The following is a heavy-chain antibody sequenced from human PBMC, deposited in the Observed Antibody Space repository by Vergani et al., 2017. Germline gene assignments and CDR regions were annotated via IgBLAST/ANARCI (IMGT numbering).Heavy chain of an antibody. CDR2: INWNGGST. J-gene: IGHJ4*02. V-gene: IGHV3-20*04. CDR1: GFTFDDYG. D-gene: IGHD7-27*01. CDR3: ARDRWGPTGYYFDY. Sequence: EVQLLESGGGLVQPGGSLRLSCAASGFTFDDYGMSWVRQAPGKGLEWVSGINWNGGSTGYADSVKGRFTIARDNAKNSLYLQMNSLRAEDTALYYCARDRWGPTGYYFDYWGQGTLVTVSS.